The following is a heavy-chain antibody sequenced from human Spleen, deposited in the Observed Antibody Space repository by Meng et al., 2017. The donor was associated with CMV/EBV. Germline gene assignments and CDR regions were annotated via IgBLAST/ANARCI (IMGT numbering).Heavy chain of an antibody. CDR1: GFTVSNNY. CDR2: IYSGGGT. D-gene: IGHD1-26*01. CDR3: ARDLGSASGGYFDN. V-gene: IGHV3-66*01. J-gene: IGHJ4*02. Sequence: GESLKISCAASGFTVSNNYMSWVRQAPGKGLEWVSVIYSGGGTYSVDSVKGRFTISRDNAKISLYLQMDSLRAEDTAVYYCARDLGSASGGYFDNWGQGTLVTVSS.